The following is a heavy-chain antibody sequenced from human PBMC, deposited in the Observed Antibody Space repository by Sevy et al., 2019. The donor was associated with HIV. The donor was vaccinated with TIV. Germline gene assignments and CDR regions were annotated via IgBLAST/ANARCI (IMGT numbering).Heavy chain of an antibody. CDR1: GYTFTGDY. D-gene: IGHD1-7*01. J-gene: IGHJ6*02. Sequence: ASVKVSCKASGYTFTGDYLHWVRQAPGQGLEWMGRVYPHSGGTNYAQKFQGRVTMTRDTSISTAYMGLSRLRSDETAVYYCARDGGGGTTNAGMDVWGQGTTVTVSS. CDR3: ARDGGGGTTNAGMDV. V-gene: IGHV1-2*06. CDR2: VYPHSGGT.